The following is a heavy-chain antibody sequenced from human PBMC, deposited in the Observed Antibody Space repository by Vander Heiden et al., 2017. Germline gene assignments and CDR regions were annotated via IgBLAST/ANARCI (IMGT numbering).Heavy chain of an antibody. J-gene: IGHJ6*02. D-gene: IGHD4-4*01. CDR2: IYRDGNT. CDR3: ARDPVYDYNDNGLDV. Sequence: EVQLVESGGGLIHPGGALRLSCAVSGFTVSSNYMIWARQAPGKGLEWVSVIYRDGNTYYADSVKGRFTISRDNSKNTVYLQMNSLRVEDTAVYYCARDPVYDYNDNGLDVWGQGTTVTVSS. CDR1: GFTVSSNY. V-gene: IGHV3-53*01.